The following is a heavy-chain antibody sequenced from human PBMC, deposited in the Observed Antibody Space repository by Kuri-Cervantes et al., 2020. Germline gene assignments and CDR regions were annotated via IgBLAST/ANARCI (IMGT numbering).Heavy chain of an antibody. CDR1: GGTLRNCW. Sequence: GESLKISCAVSGGTLRNCWVHWVRQAPGKGLVWVSRINSDGSITSYADSVKGRFTISRDNAKNTVYLQMNSLRTEDSAVYYCARSDWFDPWGQGTLVTVSS. J-gene: IGHJ5*02. V-gene: IGHV3-74*01. CDR2: INSDGSIT. CDR3: ARSDWFDP.